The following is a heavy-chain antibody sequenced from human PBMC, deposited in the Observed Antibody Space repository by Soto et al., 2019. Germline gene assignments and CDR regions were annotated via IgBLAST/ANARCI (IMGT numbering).Heavy chain of an antibody. CDR3: TKDGPFRNSDSWNYYLDY. Sequence: QVQLVESGGGVVQPGKSLRLSCITSRFTFSSYGMHWVRQAPGKGLEWVAVIWHDGHTKYYSQSVQGRFTVSRDNSRNTLYLHMNSLRTDDTAVYFCTKDGPFRNSDSWNYYLDYWGQGTLVTVSS. V-gene: IGHV3-33*03. J-gene: IGHJ4*02. CDR2: IWHDGHTK. CDR1: RFTFSSYG. D-gene: IGHD1-7*01.